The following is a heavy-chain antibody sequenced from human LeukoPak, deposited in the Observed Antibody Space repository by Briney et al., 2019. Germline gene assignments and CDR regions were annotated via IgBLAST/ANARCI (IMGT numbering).Heavy chain of an antibody. D-gene: IGHD1-26*01. CDR3: ARDLGGSFNGDAFDI. CDR1: GGSISSGGYY. J-gene: IGHJ3*02. V-gene: IGHV4-30-2*01. CDR2: IYHSGST. Sequence: SETLSLTCTVSGGSISSGGYYWSWIRQPPGKGLEWIGYIYHSGSTYYNPSLKSRVTISVDRSKNQFSLKLSSVTAADTAVYYCARDLGGSFNGDAFDIWGQGTMVTVSS.